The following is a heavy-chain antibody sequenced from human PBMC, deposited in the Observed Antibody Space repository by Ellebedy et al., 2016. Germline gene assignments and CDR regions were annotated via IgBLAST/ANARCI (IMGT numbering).Heavy chain of an antibody. Sequence: SETLSLTCTVSGGSISSYYWSWIRQPPGKGLEWIGYIYYSGSTNYNPSLKSRVTISVDTSKNQFSLKLSSVTAADTAVYYCARHEGVRGVILSSDAFDIWGQGTMVTVSS. V-gene: IGHV4-59*08. D-gene: IGHD3-10*01. CDR1: GGSISSYY. CDR3: ARHEGVRGVILSSDAFDI. J-gene: IGHJ3*02. CDR2: IYYSGST.